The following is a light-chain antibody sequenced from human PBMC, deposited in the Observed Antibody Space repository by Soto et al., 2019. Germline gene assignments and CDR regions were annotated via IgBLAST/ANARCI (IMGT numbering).Light chain of an antibody. J-gene: IGLJ3*02. CDR3: QSYDTSLSAVV. CDR2: DNT. CDR1: SSDIGAGYR. V-gene: IGLV1-40*01. Sequence: QSVLTQPPSVSGAPGQRVTISCTGSSSDIGAGYRVRWYQQVPGTAPKLLIYDNTNRPSGVSARFSGSKSGTSASLAITGLQAEDEADYYCQSYDTSLSAVVFGGGTQVTVL.